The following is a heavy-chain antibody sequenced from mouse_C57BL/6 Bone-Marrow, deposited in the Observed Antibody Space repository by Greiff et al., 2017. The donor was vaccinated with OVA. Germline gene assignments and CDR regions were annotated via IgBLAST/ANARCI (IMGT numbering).Heavy chain of an antibody. CDR1: GFTFSSYA. D-gene: IGHD2-10*02. V-gene: IGHV5-4*01. Sequence: EVHLVESGGGLVKPGGSLKLSCAASGFTFSSYAMSWVRQTPEKRLEWVATISDGGSYTYYPDNVKGRFTISRDNAKNKLYLQMSHLKSEDTAMYYCAREQSGNGFDYWGQGTTLTVSS. CDR3: AREQSGNGFDY. CDR2: ISDGGSYT. J-gene: IGHJ2*01.